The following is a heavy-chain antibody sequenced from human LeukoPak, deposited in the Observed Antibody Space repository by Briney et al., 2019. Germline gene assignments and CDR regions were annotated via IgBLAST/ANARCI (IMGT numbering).Heavy chain of an antibody. V-gene: IGHV4-30-4*01. J-gene: IGHJ4*02. CDR3: ARVVRYYYDSSGIDY. Sequence: SETLSLTCTVSGGSISSGDYSWSWIRQPPGKGLEWIGYIYYSGSTYYNPSLKSRVTISVDTSKNQFSLKLSSVTAADTAVYYCARVVRYYYDSSGIDYWGQGTLVTVSS. CDR2: IYYSGST. CDR1: GGSISSGDYS. D-gene: IGHD3-22*01.